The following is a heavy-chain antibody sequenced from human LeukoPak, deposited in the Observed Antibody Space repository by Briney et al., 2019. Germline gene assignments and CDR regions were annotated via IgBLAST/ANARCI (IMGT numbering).Heavy chain of an antibody. Sequence: GGSLRLSCAASGFTVSSNYMSWVRQAPGKGLEWVSVIYSDGTIYYADSVKGRFTISRDNSKNTLYLQMNSLRAEDTAVYYCARGVYGGTAGYWGQGTLVTVSS. V-gene: IGHV3-66*01. J-gene: IGHJ4*02. CDR3: ARGVYGGTAGY. CDR1: GFTVSSNY. CDR2: IYSDGTI. D-gene: IGHD4-17*01.